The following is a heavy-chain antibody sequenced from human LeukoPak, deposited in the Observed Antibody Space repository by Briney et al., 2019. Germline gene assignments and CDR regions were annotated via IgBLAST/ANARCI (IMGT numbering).Heavy chain of an antibody. CDR1: VGFFNTSTHK. J-gene: IGHJ4*02. D-gene: IGHD3-10*01. V-gene: IGHV4-39*01. CDR2: IYYSGST. CDR3: ARQRGYYGSGSKVDY. Sequence: SETLSLTCTVSVGFFNTSTHKCGWIRQPPGKGPEWIGSIYYSGSTYYNPSLKSRVTISVDTSKNHFSLNLTSVTAADTAVYFCARQRGYYGSGSKVDYWGQGSLVTVSS.